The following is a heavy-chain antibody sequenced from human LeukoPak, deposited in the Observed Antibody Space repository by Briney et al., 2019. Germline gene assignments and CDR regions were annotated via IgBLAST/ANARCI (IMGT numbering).Heavy chain of an antibody. CDR2: ISWNSGSI. Sequence: PGRSLRLSCAASGFTFDDYAMHWVRQAPGKGLEWVSGISWNSGSIGYADSVKGRFTISRDNAKNSLYLQMNSLRAEDMALYYCAKDTKWELTYYFDYWGQGTLVTVSS. V-gene: IGHV3-9*03. J-gene: IGHJ4*02. CDR3: AKDTKWELTYYFDY. CDR1: GFTFDDYA. D-gene: IGHD1-26*01.